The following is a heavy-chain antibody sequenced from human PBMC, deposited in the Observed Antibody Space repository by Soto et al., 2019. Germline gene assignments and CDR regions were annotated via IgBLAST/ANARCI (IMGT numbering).Heavy chain of an antibody. D-gene: IGHD4-17*01. CDR2: IYDSGST. V-gene: IGHV4-30-4*01. J-gene: IGHJ2*01. Sequence: QLQLRESGPGLVKPSETLSLTCTVSGGSISGGVGGLYYWSWIRQPPGKGLEWIGYIYDSGSTYYHPSLKRRVTISVDTSKNQFSLRLRSVTAADTAVYYCAREVIPLTTDWYFDLWGRGTLVTVSS. CDR1: GGSISGGVGGLYY. CDR3: AREVIPLTTDWYFDL.